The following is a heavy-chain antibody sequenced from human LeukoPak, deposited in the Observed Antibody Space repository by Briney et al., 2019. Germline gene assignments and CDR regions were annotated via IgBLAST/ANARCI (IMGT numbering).Heavy chain of an antibody. J-gene: IGHJ5*02. V-gene: IGHV4-59*01. D-gene: IGHD1-26*01. CDR2: IYYSGNT. CDR3: ARDPSPFYSGSYLGFDP. CDR1: GVSISSYF. Sequence: SETLSLTCTVSGVSISSYFWSWIRQPPGKGLEWIGYIYYSGNTNYNPSLKSRVTISVVTSKNQFSLKLSSVTAADTAVYYCARDPSPFYSGSYLGFDPWGQGTLVTVSS.